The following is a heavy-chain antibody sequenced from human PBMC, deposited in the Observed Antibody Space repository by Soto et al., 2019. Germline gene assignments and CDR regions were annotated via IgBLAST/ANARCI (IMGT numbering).Heavy chain of an antibody. CDR2: IYYSGST. V-gene: IGHV4-31*03. Sequence: QVQLQESGPGLVKPSQTLSLTCTVSGGSISSGGYYWSWIRQHPGKGLEWIGYIYYSGSTYYNPSLKSRVTISVDTSKNQFSLKLSSVTAADTAVYYCVRRGRYGRLEDPNFDYWGQGTLVTVSS. D-gene: IGHD4-17*01. CDR1: GGSISSGGYY. CDR3: VRRGRYGRLEDPNFDY. J-gene: IGHJ4*02.